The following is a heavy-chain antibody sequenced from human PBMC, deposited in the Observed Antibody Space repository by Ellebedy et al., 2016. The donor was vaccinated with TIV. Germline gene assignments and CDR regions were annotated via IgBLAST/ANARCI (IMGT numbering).Heavy chain of an antibody. J-gene: IGHJ4*02. CDR1: GYSFTSYY. CDR3: ARLRDSGTYRYFDY. V-gene: IGHV1-46*01. D-gene: IGHD3-10*01. Sequence: AASVKVSCKASGYSFTSYYMHWVRQAPGQGLEWMGIINPGGGSTSYGKKFQGRVTMTRDTSTTTVNMELSSLITGDAAVYYCARLRDSGTYRYFDYWGQGTLVTVSS. CDR2: INPGGGST.